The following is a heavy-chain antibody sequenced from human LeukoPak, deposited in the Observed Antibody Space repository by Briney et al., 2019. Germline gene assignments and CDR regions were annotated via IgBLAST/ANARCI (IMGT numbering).Heavy chain of an antibody. CDR3: ARDSPELNWFDP. J-gene: IGHJ5*02. CDR1: GYTFTGYY. D-gene: IGHD1-14*01. V-gene: IGHV1-2*02. CDR2: TNPNSGGT. Sequence: ASVKVSCKASGYTFTGYYIHWVRQAPGQGLEWMGWTNPNSGGTNFAQKFQGRVTITRDTSISTAYMELSRLRSDDTAVYYCARDSPELNWFDPWGQGTLVTVSS.